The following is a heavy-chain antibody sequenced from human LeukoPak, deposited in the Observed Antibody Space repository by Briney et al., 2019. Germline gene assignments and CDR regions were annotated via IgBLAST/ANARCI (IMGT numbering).Heavy chain of an antibody. D-gene: IGHD6-13*01. Sequence: GESLKISCKASGYSFTSYWISWVRQMPGKGLEWMGRIHPSDSDTNYSPSFQGQVTISVDKSISTAYLQWSSLKASDTAMYYCARHASPYSSNYYFDYWGQGALVTVSS. CDR1: GYSFTSYW. CDR3: ARHASPYSSNYYFDY. CDR2: IHPSDSDT. J-gene: IGHJ4*02. V-gene: IGHV5-10-1*01.